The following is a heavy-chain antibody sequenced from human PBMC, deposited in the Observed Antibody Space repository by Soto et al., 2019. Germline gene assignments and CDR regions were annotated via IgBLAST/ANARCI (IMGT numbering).Heavy chain of an antibody. D-gene: IGHD6-19*01. CDR2: IDPSDSYT. V-gene: IGHV5-10-1*01. Sequence: PGESLKSSCKGSGYSFTSYWISWVRQMPVKGLEWMGRIDPSDSYTNYSPSFQGHVTISADKSISTAYLQWSSLKASDTAMYYCARQSRQGLERQNWFDPWGQGTLVTVSS. CDR1: GYSFTSYW. CDR3: ARQSRQGLERQNWFDP. J-gene: IGHJ5*02.